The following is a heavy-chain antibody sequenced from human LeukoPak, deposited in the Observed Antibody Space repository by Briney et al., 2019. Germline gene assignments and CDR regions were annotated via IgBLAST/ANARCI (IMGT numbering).Heavy chain of an antibody. V-gene: IGHV3-15*01. Sequence: PGGSLRLSCAASGFTFRNAWMSWVRQAPGKGLEWVGRIKSKIDGGTTDYAASVKGRFTTSRDDSKDTLYLVMNSLKTEDTAVYYCTTEVGSSWEQENYFDPWGQGTLVIVSS. D-gene: IGHD3-10*01. CDR1: GFTFRNAW. CDR2: IKSKIDGGTT. J-gene: IGHJ5*02. CDR3: TTEVGSSWEQENYFDP.